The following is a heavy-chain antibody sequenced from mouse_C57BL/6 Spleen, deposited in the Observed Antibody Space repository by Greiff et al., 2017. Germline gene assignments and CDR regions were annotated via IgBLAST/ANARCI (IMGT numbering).Heavy chain of an antibody. CDR3: TRSYGNLDY. D-gene: IGHD2-10*02. V-gene: IGHV1-15*01. Sequence: QVQLHQSGAELVRPGASVTLSCKASGYTFTDYEMHWVKQTPVHGLEWIGAIDPETGGTAYNQKFKGKAILAADKSSSTAYMELRSVTSEDSAVYYCTRSYGNLDYWGQGTTLTVSS. J-gene: IGHJ2*01. CDR1: GYTFTDYE. CDR2: IDPETGGT.